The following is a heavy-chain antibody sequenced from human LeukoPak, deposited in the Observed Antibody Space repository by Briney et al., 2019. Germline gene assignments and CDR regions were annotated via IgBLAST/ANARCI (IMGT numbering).Heavy chain of an antibody. Sequence: GGSLRLSCAASRFTFSSYSMNWVRQAPGKGLEWVSSISSNGSYIYYADSVKGRFTISRDNAKNSLYLQMNSLRAEDTAVYYCARDSIQQQLVLEDRGYPYYFEHWGQGTLVSVST. D-gene: IGHD6-13*01. V-gene: IGHV3-21*01. CDR3: ARDSIQQQLVLEDRGYPYYFEH. CDR2: ISSNGSYI. CDR1: RFTFSSYS. J-gene: IGHJ4*02.